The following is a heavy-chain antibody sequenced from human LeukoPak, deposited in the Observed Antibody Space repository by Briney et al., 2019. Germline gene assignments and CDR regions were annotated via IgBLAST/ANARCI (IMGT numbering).Heavy chain of an antibody. V-gene: IGHV3-21*01. CDR3: ARDLTTSSTAYFHH. CDR1: GFTFSSYS. J-gene: IGHJ1*01. D-gene: IGHD6-6*01. CDR2: ISSSSRYI. Sequence: GGSLRLSCAASGFTFSSYSMNWVRQAPGKGLEWVSSISSSSRYIYYADSVKGRFTISRDNGKNSLYLQMNSLRAEDTAVYYCARDLTTSSTAYFHHWGQGTLVTVSS.